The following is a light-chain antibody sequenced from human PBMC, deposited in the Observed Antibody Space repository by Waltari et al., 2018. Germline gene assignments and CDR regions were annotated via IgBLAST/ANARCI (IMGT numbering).Light chain of an antibody. CDR2: GAS. Sequence: EIVLTQSPGTLSLSPGERATLSCRASQSVRSNYLAWYQQKPGQAPSLLIYGASSRATDIPDRFSGTGSGTDFTLTSSGLEPEDFAVYYCQQFDISPHTFGQGTKVEIK. V-gene: IGKV3-20*01. CDR3: QQFDISPHT. J-gene: IGKJ1*01. CDR1: QSVRSNY.